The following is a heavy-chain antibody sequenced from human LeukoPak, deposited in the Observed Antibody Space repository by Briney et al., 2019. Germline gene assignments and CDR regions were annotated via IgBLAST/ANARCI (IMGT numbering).Heavy chain of an antibody. CDR1: GFTLSSYG. J-gene: IGHJ4*02. Sequence: PGGSLRLSCVASGFTLSSYGMHWVRQAPGKGLEWVAVIWYDGTNKYYADSVKGRFTISRDSPKNTLYLQMNSLRAEDTAVYYCARAAYDNSGYLTLWGQGTLVTVSS. V-gene: IGHV3-33*01. CDR3: ARAAYDNSGYLTL. D-gene: IGHD3-22*01. CDR2: IWYDGTNK.